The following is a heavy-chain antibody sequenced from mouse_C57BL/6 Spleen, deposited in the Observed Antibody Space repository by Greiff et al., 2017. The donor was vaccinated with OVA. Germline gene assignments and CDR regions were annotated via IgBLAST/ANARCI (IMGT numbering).Heavy chain of an antibody. CDR3: ARVYDYDEGFAY. Sequence: DVKLQESGPGLVKPSQSLSLTCSVTGYSITSGYYWNWIRQFPGNKLEWMGYISYDGSNNYNPSLKNRISITRDTSKNQFFLKLNSVTTEDTATYYCARVYDYDEGFAYWGQGTLVTVSA. V-gene: IGHV3-6*01. CDR2: ISYDGSN. CDR1: GYSITSGYY. D-gene: IGHD2-4*01. J-gene: IGHJ3*01.